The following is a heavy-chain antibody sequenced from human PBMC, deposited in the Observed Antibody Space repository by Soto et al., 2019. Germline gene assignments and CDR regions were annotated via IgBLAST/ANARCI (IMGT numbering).Heavy chain of an antibody. CDR1: GGTVSSYA. V-gene: IGHV1-69*01. CDR2: IIPIFGTA. CDR3: AREVRIAAAGNPLLDY. Sequence: SVKVSCKASGGTVSSYAISWVRQAPGQGVEWMGGIIPIFGTANYAQKFQGRVTITADESTSTAYMELSSLRSEDTAAYYCAREVRIAAAGNPLLDYWGQGTLVTVSS. J-gene: IGHJ4*02. D-gene: IGHD6-13*01.